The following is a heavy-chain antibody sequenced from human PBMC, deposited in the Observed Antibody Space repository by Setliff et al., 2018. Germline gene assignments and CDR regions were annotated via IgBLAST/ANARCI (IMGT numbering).Heavy chain of an antibody. CDR2: INPHGSEK. D-gene: IGHD3-10*01. CDR1: GFTYNNDW. V-gene: IGHV3-7*01. CDR3: FGAGTCSY. J-gene: IGHJ4*02. Sequence: LSLTCGASGFTYNNDWVSWVRQAPGKGLEWLASINPHGSEKYYADSVKGRFTISRDNAKNSLSLQMNNLRTEDTAVYYCFGAGTCSYWGQGTLVTVSS.